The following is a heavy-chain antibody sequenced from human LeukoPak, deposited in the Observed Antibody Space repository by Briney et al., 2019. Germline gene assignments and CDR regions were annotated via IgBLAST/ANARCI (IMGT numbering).Heavy chain of an antibody. CDR1: GFTFSNYA. V-gene: IGHV3-23*01. J-gene: IGHJ4*02. CDR3: AKRSGDY. CDR2: ISDTGGYT. Sequence: GASLRLSCAASGFTFSNYAMSWVRQAPGKGLEWVSAISDTGGYTYYADSVKGRFTISRDNSKNTLYLQMSSLRAEDTAVYYCAKRSGDYWGQGTLVTVSS. D-gene: IGHD3-10*01.